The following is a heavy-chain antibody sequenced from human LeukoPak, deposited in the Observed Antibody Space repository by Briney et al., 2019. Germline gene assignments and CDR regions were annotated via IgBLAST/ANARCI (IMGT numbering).Heavy chain of an antibody. V-gene: IGHV4-4*07. CDR2: IYTSGST. CDR1: GGSISSYY. CDR3: ARESYYYDSSGYYSDAFDI. J-gene: IGHJ3*02. Sequence: PSETLSLTCTVSGGSISSYYWSWIRQPAGKGLEWIGRIYTSGSTNYNPSLQSRVTMSVDTSKNQFALKLSSVTAADTAVYYCARESYYYDSSGYYSDAFDIWGQGTMVTVSS. D-gene: IGHD3-22*01.